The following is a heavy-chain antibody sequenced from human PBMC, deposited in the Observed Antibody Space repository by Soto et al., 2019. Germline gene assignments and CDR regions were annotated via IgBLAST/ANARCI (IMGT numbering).Heavy chain of an antibody. D-gene: IGHD2-15*01. CDR1: GYTFTSYG. J-gene: IGHJ5*02. CDR3: ARAVVVAATLNWFDP. Sequence: ASVKVSCKASGYTFTSYGISWVRQAPGQGLEWMGWISAYNGNTNYAQKFQGRVTMTRDTSTSTVYMELSSLRSEDTAVYYCARAVVVAATLNWFDPWGQGTLVTVSS. CDR2: ISAYNGNT. V-gene: IGHV1-18*01.